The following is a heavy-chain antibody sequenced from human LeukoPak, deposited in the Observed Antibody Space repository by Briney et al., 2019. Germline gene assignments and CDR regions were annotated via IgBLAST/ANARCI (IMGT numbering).Heavy chain of an antibody. CDR1: GFTFNNYG. D-gene: IGHD6-13*01. J-gene: IGHJ6*02. V-gene: IGHV3-30*18. CDR3: AKGIAAAGPRAYYYGMDV. CDR2: ISYDGSDK. Sequence: PGGSLRLSCAASGFTFNNYGMHWVRQAPGKGLEWVAVISYDGSDKYYADSVKGRFTISRDNSKNTLYLQMNSLRAEDTAVYYCAKGIAAAGPRAYYYGMDVWGQGTTVTVSS.